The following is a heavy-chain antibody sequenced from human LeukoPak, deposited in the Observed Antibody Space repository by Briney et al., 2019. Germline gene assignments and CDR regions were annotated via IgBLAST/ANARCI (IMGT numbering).Heavy chain of an antibody. Sequence: ASVKVSCTASGYTFSGFYVHWVRQAPGQGLEWMGIIKVSGGRTEYAQKFQGRVTMTRDMSTSTVYMELNNLRSEDTAVYYCAREPPESYYFDYWGQGTLVTVSS. J-gene: IGHJ4*02. CDR2: IKVSGGRT. CDR3: AREPPESYYFDY. V-gene: IGHV1-46*01. CDR1: GYTFSGFY.